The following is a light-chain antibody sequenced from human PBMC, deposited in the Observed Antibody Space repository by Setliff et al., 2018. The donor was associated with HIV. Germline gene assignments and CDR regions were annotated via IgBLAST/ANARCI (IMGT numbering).Light chain of an antibody. CDR2: EVS. V-gene: IGLV2-23*02. CDR3: CSYAGSSTYV. Sequence: QSVLTQPASVSGSPGQSITISCTGSSSDIGSFNLVSWYQQHPGKAPKVVIYEVSNRPSGVSNRFSGSKSGNTASLTISGLQAEDEADYYCCSYAGSSTYVFGNETKVTVL. J-gene: IGLJ1*01. CDR1: SSDIGSFNL.